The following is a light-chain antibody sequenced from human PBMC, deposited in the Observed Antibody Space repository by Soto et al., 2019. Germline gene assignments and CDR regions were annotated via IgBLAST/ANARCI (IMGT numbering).Light chain of an antibody. J-gene: IGKJ1*01. V-gene: IGKV1-5*03. CDR2: KAS. Sequence: DIQMTQSPSTLSASVGDRVTITCRASQSISSWLAWYQQKPGKAPKLLIYKASSLESGVPSRFSGSGSGTEFTLTISSLQPDDFATYYCQQRTFGQGTKVDIK. CDR3: QQRT. CDR1: QSISSW.